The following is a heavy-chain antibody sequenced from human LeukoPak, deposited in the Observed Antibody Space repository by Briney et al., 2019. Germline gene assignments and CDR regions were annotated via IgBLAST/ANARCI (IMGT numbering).Heavy chain of an antibody. J-gene: IGHJ4*02. CDR1: GLTFSSSW. CDR2: INSDGTTI. D-gene: IGHD2-15*01. Sequence: PGGSLRLSCAASGLTFSSSWVHWVRQAPGKGLVWVSRINSDGTTINYADSEKGRFTVSRDNAKNTLYLQMNSLRAEDTAVYYCARAGYYRFDYWGQGTLVTVSS. V-gene: IGHV3-74*01. CDR3: ARAGYYRFDY.